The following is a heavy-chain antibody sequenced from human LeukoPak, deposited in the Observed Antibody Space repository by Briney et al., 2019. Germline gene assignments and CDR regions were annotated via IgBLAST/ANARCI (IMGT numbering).Heavy chain of an antibody. CDR2: IKRDGSST. V-gene: IGHV3-74*01. CDR1: GFTFSNLW. Sequence: GGSLRLSCAASGFTFSNLWMHWVRQAPGKGLVWVSRIKRDGSSTDYADSVKGRFTVSRDNAKNTLYLQMNSLRADDTAVYYCARDYSGSGSPWGQGTLVTVSS. D-gene: IGHD3-10*01. J-gene: IGHJ5*02. CDR3: ARDYSGSGSP.